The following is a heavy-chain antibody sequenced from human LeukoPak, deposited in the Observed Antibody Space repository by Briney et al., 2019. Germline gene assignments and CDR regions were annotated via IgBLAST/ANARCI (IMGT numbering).Heavy chain of an antibody. V-gene: IGHV3-9*01. CDR2: ISWNSGSI. CDR1: GFTFSSYA. J-gene: IGHJ6*03. CDR3: ARDPLREGIAAAGPYMDV. D-gene: IGHD6-13*01. Sequence: GGSLRLSCAASGFTFSSYAMSWIRQAPGKGLEWVSGISWNSGSIGYADSVKGRFTISRDNAKNSLYLQMNSLRAEDTALYYCARDPLREGIAAAGPYMDVWGKGTTVTVSS.